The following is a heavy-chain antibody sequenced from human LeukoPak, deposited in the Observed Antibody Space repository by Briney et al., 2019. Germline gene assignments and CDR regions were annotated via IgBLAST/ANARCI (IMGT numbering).Heavy chain of an antibody. CDR2: IWYDGSNK. J-gene: IGHJ4*02. V-gene: IGHV3-33*08. D-gene: IGHD6-13*01. CDR1: GFTFSSYD. Sequence: GGSLRLSCAASGFTFSSYDMHWVRQAPGKGLEWVAVIWYDGSNKYYADSVKGRFTISRDNSKNTLYLQMNSLRAEDTAVYYCARGAGIRYYFDYWGQGTLVTVSS. CDR3: ARGAGIRYYFDY.